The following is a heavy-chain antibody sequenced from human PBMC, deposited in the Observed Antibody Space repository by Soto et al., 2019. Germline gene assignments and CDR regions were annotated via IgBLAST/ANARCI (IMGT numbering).Heavy chain of an antibody. J-gene: IGHJ4*02. V-gene: IGHV1-46*01. D-gene: IGHD6-13*01. CDR1: GYTFTNYY. CDR2: INPNGGST. Sequence: QVQLVQSGAEVKNPGASVKVSCKASGYTFTNYYIHWVRQAPGQGLEWMAIINPNGGSTNYAQEFQGIVTLARDTFTNTVYMELSSLRSEDTAIYYCARGLAAGDYWGQGTLVTVSS. CDR3: ARGLAAGDY.